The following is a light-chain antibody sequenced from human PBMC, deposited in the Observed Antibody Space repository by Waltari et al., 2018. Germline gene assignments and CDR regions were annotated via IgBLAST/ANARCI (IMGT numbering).Light chain of an antibody. CDR2: DAS. J-gene: IGKJ1*01. Sequence: EIVLTQSPGTLSLSPGERATLSCRASQSVGRSLAWYQQKPGQAPRLLIYDASSRATGTPGRFSGSGSGTDFSFAISSLGPEDFEVYYGQHYVNLPGTFGKGPRWKSN. CDR1: QSVGRS. CDR3: QHYVNLPGT. V-gene: IGKV3-20*01.